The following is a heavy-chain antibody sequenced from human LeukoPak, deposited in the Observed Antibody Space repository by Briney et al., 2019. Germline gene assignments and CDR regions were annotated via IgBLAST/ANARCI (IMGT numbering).Heavy chain of an antibody. CDR2: MCWCKSHI. CDR3: ARDLNPHIVGATSAFDY. Sequence: PGVSLRLSCAASGFTFRSYSMNWVRQAPGKGREWVSSMCWCKSHILYADSVKGRFTISRDNAKNSLYLQMNSLRAEDTAVYYCARDLNPHIVGATSAFDYWGQGTPVTVSS. CDR1: GFTFRSYS. D-gene: IGHD1-26*01. V-gene: IGHV3-21*01. J-gene: IGHJ4*02.